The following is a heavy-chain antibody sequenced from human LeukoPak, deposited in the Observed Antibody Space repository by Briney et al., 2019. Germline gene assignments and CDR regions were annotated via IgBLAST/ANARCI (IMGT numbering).Heavy chain of an antibody. D-gene: IGHD3-10*01. V-gene: IGHV3-21*01. Sequence: GGSLRLSCAASGFTFSSYSMNWVRQAPGKGLEWVSSISSSSSYIYYADSVKGRFTISRDNAKNSLYLQMNSLRAEDTAVYYCAREESYGSGSLVYYYYGMDVWGQGTTVTVSS. CDR1: GFTFSSYS. CDR2: ISSSSSYI. J-gene: IGHJ6*02. CDR3: AREESYGSGSLVYYYYGMDV.